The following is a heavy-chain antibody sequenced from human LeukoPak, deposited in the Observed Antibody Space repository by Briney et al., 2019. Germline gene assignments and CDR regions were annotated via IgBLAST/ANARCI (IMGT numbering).Heavy chain of an antibody. D-gene: IGHD3-22*01. CDR1: GFTFSSYA. J-gene: IGHJ4*02. CDR3: ARDYYDSSGYYPWGY. Sequence: GGSLRLSCAASGFTFSSYAMNWVRQAPGKGLEWVAVISYDGSNKYYADSVKGRFTISRDNSKNTLYLQMNSLRAEDTAVYYCARDYYDSSGYYPWGYWGQGTLVTVSS. CDR2: ISYDGSNK. V-gene: IGHV3-30*03.